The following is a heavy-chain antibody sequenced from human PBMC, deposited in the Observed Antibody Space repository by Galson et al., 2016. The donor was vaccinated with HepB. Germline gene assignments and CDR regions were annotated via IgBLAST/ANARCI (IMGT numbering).Heavy chain of an antibody. CDR3: TRNAGWAFDI. CDR2: MKPDGSER. Sequence: SLRLSCAASGITLTTYWMFWVRQAPGKGLEWVATMKPDGSERYFADSMRGRFTVSRDDAKISLFLPMASLRAEDTAVYYCTRNAGWAFDILGQGTKVTVSS. CDR1: GITLTTYW. D-gene: IGHD2-15*01. J-gene: IGHJ3*02. V-gene: IGHV3-7*03.